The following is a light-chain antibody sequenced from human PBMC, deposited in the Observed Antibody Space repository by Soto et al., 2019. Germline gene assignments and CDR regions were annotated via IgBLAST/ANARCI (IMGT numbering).Light chain of an antibody. CDR3: SSYTSTSRYV. CDR2: EVT. J-gene: IGLJ1*01. Sequence: QSVLTQPPSVSGSPGQSVTISCTGTSSDVGKYDRVSWYQQPPGTAPKLIIYEVTNRPSGVPARFSGSKSGNTASLTISGLQAEHEAAYYCSSYTSTSRYVFGAGTKVTVI. CDR1: SSDVGKYDR. V-gene: IGLV2-18*02.